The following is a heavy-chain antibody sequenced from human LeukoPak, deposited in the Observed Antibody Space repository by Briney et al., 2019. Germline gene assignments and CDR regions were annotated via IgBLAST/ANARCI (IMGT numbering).Heavy chain of an antibody. V-gene: IGHV3-23*01. CDR2: ISSGAGTT. Sequence: GGSLRLSCAASGFTFSSYAMSWVRQVPGKRLEWVSAISSGAGTTGYADSAKGRFTISRVNSKSTIYLQMNSLRAEDTAIYYCAKDLEQSYSGWSTSYDAWGQGTLVTVSS. J-gene: IGHJ5*02. D-gene: IGHD6-19*01. CDR1: GFTFSSYA. CDR3: AKDLEQSYSGWSTSYDA.